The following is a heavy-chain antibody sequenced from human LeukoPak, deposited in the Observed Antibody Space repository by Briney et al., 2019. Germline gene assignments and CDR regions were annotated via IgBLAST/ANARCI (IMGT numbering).Heavy chain of an antibody. J-gene: IGHJ4*02. CDR2: ISYDGGNK. D-gene: IGHD5-18*01. CDR1: GFTFSSYG. CDR3: AKVGIAMDTAMVYIDY. Sequence: PGGSLRLSCAASGFTFSSYGMHWVRQAPGKGLEWVAVISYDGGNKYYADSVKGRFTISRDNSKNTLYLQVNSLRAEDTAVYYCAKVGIAMDTAMVYIDYWGQGTLVTVSS. V-gene: IGHV3-30*18.